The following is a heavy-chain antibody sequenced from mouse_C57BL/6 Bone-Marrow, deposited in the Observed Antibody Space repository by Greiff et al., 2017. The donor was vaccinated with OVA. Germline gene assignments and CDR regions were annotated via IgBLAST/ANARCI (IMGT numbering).Heavy chain of an antibody. V-gene: IGHV14-4*01. CDR3: TTRGDSSGLY. Sequence: EVQLQQSGAELVRPGASVKLSCTASGFNIKDDYMHWVKQRPEQGLEWIGWIDPENGDTEYASKVQGKATITTDTTSNTAYLQLSSLTSEDTAVYYSTTRGDSSGLYWGQGTTLTVSS. D-gene: IGHD3-2*01. CDR2: IDPENGDT. J-gene: IGHJ2*01. CDR1: GFNIKDDY.